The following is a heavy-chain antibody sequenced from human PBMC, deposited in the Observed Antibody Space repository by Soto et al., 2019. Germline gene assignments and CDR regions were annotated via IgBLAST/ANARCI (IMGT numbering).Heavy chain of an antibody. CDR2: IIPIFGTA. CDR1: GYTFTGYH. V-gene: IGHV1-69*13. D-gene: IGHD3-10*01. J-gene: IGHJ4*02. CDR3: ARLYYYGSGIAAAGPPDY. Sequence: SVKFSCKASGYTFTGYHMHWLPQAPGQGLEWMGGIIPIFGTAHYAQKFQGRVTITADESTRTAYMERGSLRSEDTAVYYCARLYYYGSGIAAAGPPDYWGQGTLVTVS.